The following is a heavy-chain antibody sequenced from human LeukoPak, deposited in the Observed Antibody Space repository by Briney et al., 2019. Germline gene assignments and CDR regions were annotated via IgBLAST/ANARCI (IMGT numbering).Heavy chain of an antibody. V-gene: IGHV3-7*01. J-gene: IGHJ4*02. CDR2: IKQDGSEK. CDR1: GFTFSSYW. Sequence: GGSLRLSCAASGFTFSSYWMSWVRQAPGKGPEWVANIKQDGSEKYYVDSVKGRFTISRDNAKNSLYLQMNSLRAEDTAVYYCATDGGYCSSTNCYRGDYFDYWGQGTLVTVSS. D-gene: IGHD2-2*02. CDR3: ATDGGYCSSTNCYRGDYFDY.